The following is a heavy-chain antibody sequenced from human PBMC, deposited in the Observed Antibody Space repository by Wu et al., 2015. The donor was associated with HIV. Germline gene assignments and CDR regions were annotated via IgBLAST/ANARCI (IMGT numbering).Heavy chain of an antibody. CDR1: GGTFSSYA. D-gene: IGHD6-13*01. Sequence: QVQLVQSGAEVKKPGSSVKVSCKASGGTFSSYAISWVRQAPGQGLEWMGGIIPIFGTANYAQKFQGRVTITADESTSTAYMELSSLRSEDTAVYYCARDRLAAAREMNWYFDLWGRGTLVTVSS. CDR2: IIPIFGTA. V-gene: IGHV1-69*12. CDR3: ARDRLAAAREMNWYFDL. J-gene: IGHJ2*01.